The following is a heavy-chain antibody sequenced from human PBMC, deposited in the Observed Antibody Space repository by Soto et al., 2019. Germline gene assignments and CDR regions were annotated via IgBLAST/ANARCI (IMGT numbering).Heavy chain of an antibody. D-gene: IGHD6-6*01. CDR1: GFRFEDYA. J-gene: IGHJ4*02. CDR2: ISWNSGSI. V-gene: IGHV3-9*01. Sequence: EVQLVESGGGLVQPGRSLRLSCAASGFRFEDYAMHWVRQAPGKGLEWVPGISWNSGSIGYADSVKGRFTISRDNAKNHLYLQMNSLRPEDTALYYCAKAYSGSGGPFDYWGQGILVTVSS. CDR3: AKAYSGSGGPFDY.